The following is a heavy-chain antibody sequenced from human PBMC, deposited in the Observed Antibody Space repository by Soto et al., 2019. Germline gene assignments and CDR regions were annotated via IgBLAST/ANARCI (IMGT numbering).Heavy chain of an antibody. J-gene: IGHJ6*02. CDR3: ATGRGVNFYYGMDV. Sequence: SGGSLRLSCAASGFTFSSYAMSWVRQAPGKGLEWVSAISGSGGSTYYADSVKGRFTISRDNSKNTLYLQMNSPRAEDTAVYYCATGRGVNFYYGMDVWGQGTTVTVSS. CDR2: ISGSGGST. V-gene: IGHV3-23*01. CDR1: GFTFSSYA. D-gene: IGHD3-10*01.